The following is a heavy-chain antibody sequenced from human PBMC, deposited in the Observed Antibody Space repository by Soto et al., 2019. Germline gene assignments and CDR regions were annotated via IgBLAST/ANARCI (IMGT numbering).Heavy chain of an antibody. J-gene: IGHJ4*02. D-gene: IGHD3-3*01. V-gene: IGHV3-66*01. Sequence: EVQLVESGGGLVQPGGSLRLSCAASGFTVSNYYMSWVRQAPGKGLEWVSIIHRGGDTYYADSVKGRFTISRDNSNNMLFLQMNRLRADDTAVYYCARDPGYGLPFLEYLFHRGQGTLVTVSS. CDR1: GFTVSNYY. CDR2: IHRGGDT. CDR3: ARDPGYGLPFLEYLFH.